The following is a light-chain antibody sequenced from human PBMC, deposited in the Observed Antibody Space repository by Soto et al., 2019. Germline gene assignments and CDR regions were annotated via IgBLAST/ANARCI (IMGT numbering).Light chain of an antibody. CDR2: AAS. V-gene: IGKV1-39*01. CDR3: QQSHSTPVT. CDR1: QSISSY. J-gene: IGKJ3*01. Sequence: DLQMTQSPSSLSASVGDRVTITCRASQSISSYLNWYQQKPGKAPKLLIFAASSLQSGVPSRFSGSGSGTDFSLTISSLQPEDFATYYCQQSHSTPVTFGPGTKVDIK.